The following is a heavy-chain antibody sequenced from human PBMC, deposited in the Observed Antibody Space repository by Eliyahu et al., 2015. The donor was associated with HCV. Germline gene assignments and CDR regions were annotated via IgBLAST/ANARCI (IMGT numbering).Heavy chain of an antibody. Sequence: EVQLVESGGGLIQPGGSLRLXCAASGFTVSSNYMSWVRQAPGKGLEWXSVIYSGGSTYYADSVKGRFTISRDNSKNTLYLQMNSLRAEDTAVYYCARLSRLGYSPSWFDPWGQGTLVTVSS. D-gene: IGHD1-26*01. CDR1: GFTVSSNY. CDR2: IYSGGST. V-gene: IGHV3-53*01. J-gene: IGHJ5*02. CDR3: ARLSRLGYSPSWFDP.